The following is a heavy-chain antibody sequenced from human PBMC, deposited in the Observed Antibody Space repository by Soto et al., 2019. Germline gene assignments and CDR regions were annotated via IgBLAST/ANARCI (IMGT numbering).Heavy chain of an antibody. J-gene: IGHJ4*02. V-gene: IGHV4-31*03. CDR3: AKRATTVPTPGNYFDC. CDR1: GGSISSGGYY. D-gene: IGHD2-15*01. CDR2: IYYRGST. Sequence: PSETLSLTCTVSGGSISSGGYYWSWIRHHPGKGLEWIGCIYYRGSTHYNPSLKSRVTILLDMSKNQFSLKLSSVTAEDTARYYCAKRATTVPTPGNYFDCWGQGTLVTVSS.